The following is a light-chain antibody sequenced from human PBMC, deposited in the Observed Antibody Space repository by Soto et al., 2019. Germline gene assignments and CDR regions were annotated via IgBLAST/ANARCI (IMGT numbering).Light chain of an antibody. V-gene: IGKV3-11*01. CDR1: PSVTYY. Sequence: EIVATQSPATLSLSPGERATLSCSVRPSVTYYLAWYQLKPGQASRLLIYGAFNRATGIPARFSGSGSGADFTLTISSLEPEDFAVYYCQQRNIWPPVTFGQGTRPEIK. J-gene: IGKJ5*01. CDR2: GAF. CDR3: QQRNIWPPVT.